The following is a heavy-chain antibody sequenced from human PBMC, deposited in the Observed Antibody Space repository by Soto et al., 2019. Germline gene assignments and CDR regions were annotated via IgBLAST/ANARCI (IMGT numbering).Heavy chain of an antibody. CDR2: IWSDGINE. D-gene: IGHD3-10*01. Sequence: QVQLVESGGGVVQPGRSLRLSCAASEFTFSRHGMHWVRQAPGKGLQWVGVIWSDGINEVYADSVKGRFIISRDNSKNILYLQMNSLRAEDTAVYYCARERTFGDNKHNYMDVWGTGITVTVSS. V-gene: IGHV3-33*01. CDR3: ARERTFGDNKHNYMDV. CDR1: EFTFSRHG. J-gene: IGHJ6*03.